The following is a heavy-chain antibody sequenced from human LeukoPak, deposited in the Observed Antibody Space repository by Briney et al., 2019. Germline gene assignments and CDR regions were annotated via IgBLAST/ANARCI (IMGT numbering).Heavy chain of an antibody. J-gene: IGHJ3*02. CDR3: ARVGATSAFDI. CDR2: IYSGGST. CDR1: GFTVSSNY. D-gene: IGHD1-26*01. V-gene: IGHV3-53*01. Sequence: GGSLRLSCAASGFTVSSNYMSWVRQAPGKGLEWVSVIYSGGSTYYADSVKGRFTISRDNSKNTLYLQMNSLRVEDTAVYYCARVGATSAFDIWGQGTMVTVSS.